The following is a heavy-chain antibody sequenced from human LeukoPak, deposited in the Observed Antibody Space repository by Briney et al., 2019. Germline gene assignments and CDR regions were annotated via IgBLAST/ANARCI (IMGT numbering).Heavy chain of an antibody. CDR2: IYYTGNT. CDR3: TKSDGYGLIRI. Sequence: PSETLSLTCSVSGDSIIGYYWGWIRQPPGKGLEWIGNIYYTGNTYYNSSLKSRVTISLDTSKNQFSLKVISMTAADTAAYYCTKSDGYGLIRICGRGTMVTVST. CDR1: GDSIIGYY. J-gene: IGHJ3*02. D-gene: IGHD3-10*01. V-gene: IGHV4-39*07.